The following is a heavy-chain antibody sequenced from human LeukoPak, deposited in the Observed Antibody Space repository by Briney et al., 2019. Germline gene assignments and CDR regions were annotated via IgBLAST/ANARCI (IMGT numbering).Heavy chain of an antibody. CDR2: ISSSSYI. D-gene: IGHD4-17*01. Sequence: GGSLRLSCAASGFIFSSYSMTWVRQAPGKGLEWVSSISSSSYIYYADSVKGRFTISRDNAKNSLYLQMNSLRAEDTAVYYCARDKVDYGDYEHAFDIWGQGTMVTVSS. CDR3: ARDKVDYGDYEHAFDI. V-gene: IGHV3-21*01. J-gene: IGHJ3*02. CDR1: GFIFSSYS.